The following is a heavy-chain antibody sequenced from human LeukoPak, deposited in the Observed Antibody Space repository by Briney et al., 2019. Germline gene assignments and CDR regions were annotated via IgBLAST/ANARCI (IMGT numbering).Heavy chain of an antibody. Sequence: PSQTLSLTCSVSGGSISSGNYFWSWIRQPPGRGLEWIVCIYYSGSTFYNPSLKSRVSIARDTSKNQFSLKLISVTAADTAVYYCDRDDNGEKFDYWGQGTLVTVSS. V-gene: IGHV4-30-4*01. CDR2: IYYSGST. CDR3: DRDDNGEKFDY. D-gene: IGHD4-17*01. CDR1: GGSISSGNYF. J-gene: IGHJ4*02.